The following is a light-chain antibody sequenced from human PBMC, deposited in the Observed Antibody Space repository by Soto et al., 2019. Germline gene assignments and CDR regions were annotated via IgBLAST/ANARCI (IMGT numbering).Light chain of an antibody. Sequence: QSALTQPASVSGSPGQASTISCTGTSSDVGGYNYVSWYQQHPGRAPQLMVYDVSDRPSGVSNRFSGSKSGNPASLTISGLQAEDEADYYRSSYTSSSTVVLGGGTQLTV. CDR2: DVS. J-gene: IGLJ2*01. CDR1: SSDVGGYNY. CDR3: SSYTSSSTVV. V-gene: IGLV2-14*01.